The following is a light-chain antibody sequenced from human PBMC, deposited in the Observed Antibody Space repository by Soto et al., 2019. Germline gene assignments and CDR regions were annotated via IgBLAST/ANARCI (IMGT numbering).Light chain of an antibody. CDR3: QQYGSSLT. Sequence: TQCPIALTRSTQDRAFLSCWASQSVYSGYLAWYQQKPGQAPRLLIYGASSRAAGIPDRFSGSGSGTDFTLTSNRLEHDDCAVYYYQQYGSSLTFGQGTRMEI. CDR1: QSVYSGY. J-gene: IGKJ5*01. CDR2: GAS. V-gene: IGKV3-20*01.